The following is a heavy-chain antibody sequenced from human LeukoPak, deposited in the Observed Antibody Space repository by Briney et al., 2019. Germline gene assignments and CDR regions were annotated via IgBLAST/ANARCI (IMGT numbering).Heavy chain of an antibody. V-gene: IGHV4-39*07. CDR1: GDSISIGDYR. CDR3: ARDPLRNWYFDL. Sequence: PSETLSLTCSVSGDSISIGDYRWSWIRQSPGKGLEWIGSLHYSGSAYYNPSLKSRVTKSVDTSNNQFSLKLSSVTAADTAVYYCARDPLRNWYFDLWGRGTLVTVSS. CDR2: LHYSGSA. J-gene: IGHJ2*01.